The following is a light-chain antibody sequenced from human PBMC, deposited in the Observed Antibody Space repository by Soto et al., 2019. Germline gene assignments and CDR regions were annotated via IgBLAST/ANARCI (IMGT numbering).Light chain of an antibody. J-gene: IGKJ4*01. V-gene: IGKV3-15*01. CDR1: QSVSSH. CDR2: GAS. Sequence: EIVLTQSPGTLSLSPGERATLSCRASQSVSSHLAWYQQRPGQAPRLLIYGASSRAAETPARFSGSGSETEFTLTISSLQSEDFAVYYCQQYSKWPLTFGGGTKVDIK. CDR3: QQYSKWPLT.